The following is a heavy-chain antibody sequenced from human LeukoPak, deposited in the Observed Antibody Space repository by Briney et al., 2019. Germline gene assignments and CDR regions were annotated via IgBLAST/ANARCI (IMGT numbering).Heavy chain of an antibody. V-gene: IGHV4-59*01. CDR1: GGSISSYY. CDR2: IYYSGST. D-gene: IGHD3-10*01. CDR3: ARGERPPYGSGRYSAVSHFDY. J-gene: IGHJ4*02. Sequence: TSETLSLTYTVSGGSISSYYWSWIRQPPGKGLEWIGYIYYSGSTNYNPSLKSRVTISVDTSKNQFSLKLSSVTAADTAVYYCARGERPPYGSGRYSAVSHFDYWGQGTLVTVSS.